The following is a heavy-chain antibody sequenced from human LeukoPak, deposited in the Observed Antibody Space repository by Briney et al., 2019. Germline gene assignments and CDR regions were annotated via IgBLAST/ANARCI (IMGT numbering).Heavy chain of an antibody. CDR3: AALVPPDYYGSGSYYRPYYYYGMDV. J-gene: IGHJ6*02. V-gene: IGHV5-51*01. Sequence: GESLKISCKGSGYRFTSYWIGWVRQMPGKGLEWMGNIYPSDSDTTYSPSFQGQVTISADKSISTAYLQWSSLKASDTAMYYCAALVPPDYYGSGSYYRPYYYYGMDVWGQGTTVTVSS. D-gene: IGHD3-10*01. CDR1: GYRFTSYW. CDR2: IYPSDSDT.